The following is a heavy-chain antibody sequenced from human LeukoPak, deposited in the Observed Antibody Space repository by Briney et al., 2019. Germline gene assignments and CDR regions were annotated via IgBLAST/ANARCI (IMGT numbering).Heavy chain of an antibody. CDR2: INHSGST. CDR1: GGSFRGYY. V-gene: IGHV4-34*01. J-gene: IGHJ4*02. Sequence: SETLSLTCAVYGGSFRGYYWSWIRQPPGKGLEWIGEINHSGSTNYNPSLKSRVTISVDTSKNQFSLKLSSVTAADTVVYYCARGPPARVWGQGTLVTVSS. CDR3: ARGPPARV.